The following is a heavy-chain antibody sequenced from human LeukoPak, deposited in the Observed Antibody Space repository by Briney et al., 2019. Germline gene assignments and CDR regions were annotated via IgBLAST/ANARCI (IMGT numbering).Heavy chain of an antibody. V-gene: IGHV4-34*01. J-gene: IGHJ4*02. CDR2: INHGGST. CDR3: ARDVVAAAGSFDY. CDR1: GGSFSGDF. Sequence: SETLSLTCAVYGGSFSGDFWSWIRQSPGKGLEWIGEINHGGSTTYNSSLKSRVTMSVDTSKNQFSLKLSSVTAADTAVYYCARDVVAAAGSFDYWGQGTLVTVSS. D-gene: IGHD6-13*01.